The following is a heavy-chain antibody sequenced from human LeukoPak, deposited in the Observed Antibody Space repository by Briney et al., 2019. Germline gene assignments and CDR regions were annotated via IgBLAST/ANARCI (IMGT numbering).Heavy chain of an antibody. V-gene: IGHV3-48*01. D-gene: IGHD1-14*01. J-gene: IGHJ4*02. CDR2: ISGSSSTI. CDR3: AVGSGTYDY. Sequence: PGGSLRLSCAASGFTFSSYSMNWVRQAPGKGLEWVSYISGSSSTIYYADSVKGRFTISRDNAKNSLYLQMNSLRAEDTAVYYCAVGSGTYDYWGQGTLVTVSS. CDR1: GFTFSSYS.